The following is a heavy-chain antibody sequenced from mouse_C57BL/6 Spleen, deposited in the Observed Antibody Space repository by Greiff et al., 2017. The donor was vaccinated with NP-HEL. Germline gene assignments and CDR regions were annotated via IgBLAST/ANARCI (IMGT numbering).Heavy chain of an antibody. J-gene: IGHJ3*01. CDR3: ARGHWFAY. Sequence: QVQLQQSGPELVKPGASVKISCKASGYTFTDSYINWVKQRPGQGLAWIGWIYPGSGNTKYNAKFKGKATLTVDASSSTAYMQLSSLTSEDSAVYFCARGHWFAYWGQGTLVTVSA. CDR2: IYPGSGNT. V-gene: IGHV1-84*01. CDR1: GYTFTDSY.